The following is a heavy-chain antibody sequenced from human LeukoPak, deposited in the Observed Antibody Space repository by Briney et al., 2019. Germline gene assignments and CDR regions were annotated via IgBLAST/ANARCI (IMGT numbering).Heavy chain of an antibody. CDR2: FNTNSGST. J-gene: IGHJ6*03. CDR1: GHTFTCYY. V-gene: IGHV1-2*02. Sequence: SGELCCKAAGHTFTCYYMKWVPQAPGQGVEWMRGFNTNSGSTNYAQKFQVRVTMTRDTSISTDYMKLSRLRSDDTAVYYCARVGGSSWLEHSPLYYYYYMDVWGKGTTVTISS. D-gene: IGHD6-13*01. CDR3: ARVGGSSWLEHSPLYYYYYMDV.